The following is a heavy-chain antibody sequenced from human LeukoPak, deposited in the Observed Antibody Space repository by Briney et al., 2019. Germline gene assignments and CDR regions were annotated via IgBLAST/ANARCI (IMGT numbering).Heavy chain of an antibody. Sequence: SETLSLTCNVSGVSISSSSYYWGWIRQPPGKGLEWIGSIYSSGSTYYNSSLRSRVTISIDTSKNQVSLKMSSVTAADTAVYYCAQSGAYGLIDYWGQGPLVTVSS. CDR3: AQSGAYGLIDY. CDR1: GVSISSSSYY. V-gene: IGHV4-39*01. J-gene: IGHJ4*01. CDR2: IYSSGST. D-gene: IGHD4-17*01.